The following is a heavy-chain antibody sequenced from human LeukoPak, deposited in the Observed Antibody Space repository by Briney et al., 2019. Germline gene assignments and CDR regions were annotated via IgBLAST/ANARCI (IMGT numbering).Heavy chain of an antibody. V-gene: IGHV3-74*01. Sequence: GGSLRLSCAASGFTFSSYWMHWVRQAPGKGLVWVSRINSDGSSTSYADSVKGRFTISRDNAKNTLYLQMNSLRAEDTAVYYCARVQDYDSSGYYFDYWGQGTLVTVSS. D-gene: IGHD3-22*01. CDR1: GFTFSSYW. CDR3: ARVQDYDSSGYYFDY. CDR2: INSDGSST. J-gene: IGHJ4*02.